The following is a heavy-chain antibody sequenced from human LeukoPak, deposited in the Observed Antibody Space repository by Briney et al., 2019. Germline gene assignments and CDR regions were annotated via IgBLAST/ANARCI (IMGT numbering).Heavy chain of an antibody. Sequence: AGGSLRLSCAASGFIFDDYAMHWVRQAPGKGLEWVSGISWNSGSIGYADSVKGRFTISRDNAKNSLYLQMNSLRAEDTALYYCAKVGYSSSWYYFDYWGQGTLVTVSS. CDR3: AKVGYSSSWYYFDY. V-gene: IGHV3-9*01. D-gene: IGHD6-13*01. CDR2: ISWNSGSI. CDR1: GFIFDDYA. J-gene: IGHJ4*02.